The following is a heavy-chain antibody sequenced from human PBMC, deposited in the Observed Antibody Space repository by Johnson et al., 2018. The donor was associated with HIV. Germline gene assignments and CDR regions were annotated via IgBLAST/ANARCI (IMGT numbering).Heavy chain of an antibody. V-gene: IGHV3-23*04. CDR1: GFTFSSHA. Sequence: VQLVESGGGLVQPGGSLRLSRAASGFTFSSHAMSWVRQAPGKGLEWVSSVSGSGNRTYYADSVKGRFTISRDNSKNTLYLQMNSLRAEDTAVYFCAHSGSPGVAARLWDAFDIWGQGTMVTVSA. D-gene: IGHD6-6*01. CDR3: AHSGSPGVAARLWDAFDI. CDR2: VSGSGNRT. J-gene: IGHJ3*02.